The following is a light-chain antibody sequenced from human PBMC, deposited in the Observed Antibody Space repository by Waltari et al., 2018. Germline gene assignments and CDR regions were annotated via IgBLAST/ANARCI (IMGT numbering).Light chain of an antibody. J-gene: IGKJ5*01. CDR2: GAS. Sequence: EIVMTQSPATLSVSPGETATLSCRASQSVSSNLAWYQQKPGQDPRLLIFGASTRATANPPRFSGSGSGTDFTLTISGLHSEDFAVYYCQQYNDWVTFGQGTRLDIK. CDR3: QQYNDWVT. V-gene: IGKV3-15*01. CDR1: QSVSSN.